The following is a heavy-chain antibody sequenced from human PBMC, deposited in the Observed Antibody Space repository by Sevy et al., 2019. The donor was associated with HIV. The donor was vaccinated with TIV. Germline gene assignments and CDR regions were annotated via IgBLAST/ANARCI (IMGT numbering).Heavy chain of an antibody. Sequence: ASVKVSCKASGYTFTSYGISWVRQAPGQGLEWMGWISAYNGNTNYAQKLQGRVTMTTDTSTSTAYMELMSLRSDDTDVYYWASQGRGSSWYDYYYYDMDVWGKGTTVTVSS. J-gene: IGHJ6*03. CDR3: ASQGRGSSWYDYYYYDMDV. CDR2: ISAYNGNT. V-gene: IGHV1-18*01. D-gene: IGHD6-13*01. CDR1: GYTFTSYG.